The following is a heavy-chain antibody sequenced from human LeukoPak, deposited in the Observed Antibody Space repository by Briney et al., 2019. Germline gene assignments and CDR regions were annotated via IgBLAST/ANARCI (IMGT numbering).Heavy chain of an antibody. CDR2: ISHSGNT. J-gene: IGHJ6*03. D-gene: IGHD2-21*02. Sequence: SETLSLSCGVYCGSFNGYYWSWIRQPPGKGLEWIGEISHSGNTNYNPSLKSRVTMSVDMSTKQLSLRLSSVTAADTAVYYCARCLIVTVTARGYRCYMDVWGNGTTVAVSS. CDR3: ARCLIVTVTARGYRCYMDV. CDR1: CGSFNGYY. V-gene: IGHV4-34*01.